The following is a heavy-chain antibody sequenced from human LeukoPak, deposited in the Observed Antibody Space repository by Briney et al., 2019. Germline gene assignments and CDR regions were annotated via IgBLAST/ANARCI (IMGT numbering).Heavy chain of an antibody. V-gene: IGHV3-74*03. CDR1: GVTLTNYW. Sequence: GGSLRLSCAASGVTLTNYWMHWVRQAPGQGLVWVSRVNSDGSSTEYADSVKGRFTIFRDNSKKTLYLQMNSLRVEDTAVYYCAKDRYARGGESNYFDYWGQGTLVTVSS. J-gene: IGHJ4*02. D-gene: IGHD2-2*01. CDR3: AKDRYARGGESNYFDY. CDR2: VNSDGSST.